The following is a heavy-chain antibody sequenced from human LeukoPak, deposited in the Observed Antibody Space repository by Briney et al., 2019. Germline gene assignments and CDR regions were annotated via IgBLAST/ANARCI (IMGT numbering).Heavy chain of an antibody. Sequence: GGSLRLSCAASGFTFSSYSMNWVRQAPGKGLEWVSSISSSSSYIYYADSVKGRFTISRDNAKNSLYLQMNSLRAEDTAVYYCARTIAVAGTVTHDYWGQGTLVTVSS. J-gene: IGHJ4*02. CDR1: GFTFSSYS. D-gene: IGHD6-19*01. CDR2: ISSSSSYI. V-gene: IGHV3-21*01. CDR3: ARTIAVAGTVTHDY.